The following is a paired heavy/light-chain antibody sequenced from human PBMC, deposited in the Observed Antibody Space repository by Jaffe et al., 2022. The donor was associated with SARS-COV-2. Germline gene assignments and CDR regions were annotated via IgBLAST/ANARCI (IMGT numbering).Heavy chain of an antibody. CDR3: ARVSPAIAAAGFSVYYYGMDV. Sequence: QVQLVQSGAEVKKPGSSVKVSCKASGGTFSSYAISWVRQAPGQGLEWMGGIIPIFGTANYAQKFQGRVTITADESTSTAYMELSSLRSEDTAVYYCARVSPAIAAAGFSVYYYGMDVWGQGTTVTVSS. CDR1: GGTFSSYA. J-gene: IGHJ6*02. V-gene: IGHV1-69*01. CDR2: IIPIFGTA. D-gene: IGHD6-13*01.
Light chain of an antibody. Sequence: DIVMTQSPLSLPVTPGEPASISCRSSQSLLHSNGYNYLDWYLQKPGQSPQLLIYLGSNRASGVPDRFSGSGSGTDFTLKISRVEAEDVGVYYCMQALQTPPAFGGGTKVEIK. CDR3: MQALQTPPA. CDR2: LGS. J-gene: IGKJ4*01. V-gene: IGKV2-28*01. CDR1: QSLLHSNGYNY.